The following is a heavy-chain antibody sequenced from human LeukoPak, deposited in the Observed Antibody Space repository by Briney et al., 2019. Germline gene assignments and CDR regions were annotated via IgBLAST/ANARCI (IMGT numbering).Heavy chain of an antibody. D-gene: IGHD3-9*01. CDR3: AIDLIVINFDWHHWYFDL. CDR1: GFAFNSYS. CDR2: ISSDGSKT. Sequence: PGRSLRLSCAAAGFAFNSYSLHWVRQAPDTGLEWMAGISSDGSKTYYTHSVQDRFTISRDNSKNTLYLQMNSLRAEDTAVYYCAIDLIVINFDWHHWYFDLWGRGTLVTVSS. J-gene: IGHJ2*01. V-gene: IGHV3-30*10.